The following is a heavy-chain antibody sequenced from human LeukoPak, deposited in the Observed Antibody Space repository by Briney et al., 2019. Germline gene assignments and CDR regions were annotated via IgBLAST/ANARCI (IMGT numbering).Heavy chain of an antibody. CDR3: ARGVGGYADY. J-gene: IGHJ4*02. CDR2: VSGKYGNT. V-gene: IGHV1-18*01. CDR1: GYTFINYG. D-gene: IGHD5-12*01. Sequence: ASVKVSCKASGYTFINYGVTWLRQAPGQGLEWMGWVSGKYGNTNAQKLQGRVTLTTDTSTSTAYMELTSLEYDDTAVYYCARGVGGYADYWGQGTLVTVSS.